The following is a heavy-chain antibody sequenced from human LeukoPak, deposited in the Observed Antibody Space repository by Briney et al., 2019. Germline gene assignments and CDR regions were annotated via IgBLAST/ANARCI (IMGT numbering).Heavy chain of an antibody. V-gene: IGHV3-21*01. D-gene: IGHD3-10*01. CDR1: GFTFSRYN. Sequence: PGGSLRLSCATSGFTFSRYNMKWVRQAPGRGRECVSSITSSSIYKYYADSMKGRFTISRDNAKNSLYLQMDSLRAEDTAVYYCARDGITMRILEYWGQGTLVTVSS. J-gene: IGHJ4*02. CDR2: ITSSSIYK. CDR3: ARDGITMRILEY.